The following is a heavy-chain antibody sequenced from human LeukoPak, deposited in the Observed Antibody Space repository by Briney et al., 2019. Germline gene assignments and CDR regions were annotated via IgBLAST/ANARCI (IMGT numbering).Heavy chain of an antibody. CDR2: IWSDDRGE. CDR1: GFTFSTYD. Sequence: GGSLRLSCTTSGFTFSTYDFHWVRQAPGEGLEWVAFIWSDDRGEFYADSVKGRFTISRDNSKDTLYLQMNSLTPEDTAVYYCAKDPGTNVRGFYMDVWGKGTTVTVSS. V-gene: IGHV3-30*02. CDR3: AKDPGTNVRGFYMDV. J-gene: IGHJ6*03. D-gene: IGHD3-10*01.